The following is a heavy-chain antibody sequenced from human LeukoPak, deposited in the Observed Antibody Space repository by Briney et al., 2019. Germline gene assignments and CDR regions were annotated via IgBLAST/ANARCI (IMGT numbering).Heavy chain of an antibody. J-gene: IGHJ3*02. D-gene: IGHD3-10*01. CDR2: IYYSGST. Sequence: PSETLSLTCTVSGGSIGSHYWSWIRQPPGKGLEWIGYIYYSGSTNYNPSLKSRVTISVDTSKNQFSLKLSSVTAADTAVYYCASLYGSGSYYSTWLGAFDIWGQGTMVTVSS. CDR1: GGSIGSHY. CDR3: ASLYGSGSYYSTWLGAFDI. V-gene: IGHV4-59*11.